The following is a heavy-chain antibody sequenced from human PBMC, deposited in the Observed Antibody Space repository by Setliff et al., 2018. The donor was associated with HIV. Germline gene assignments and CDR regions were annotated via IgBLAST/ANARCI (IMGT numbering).Heavy chain of an antibody. CDR1: GFTFSSSA. J-gene: IGHJ6*02. Sequence: GGSLRLSCAASGFTFSSSAMSWVRQAPGKGLEWVAAITSDGSNEYYADSGKGRFTISRDNSKNTLYVQMNSLRAEDTAVYYCARASGCTNGVCYAYGYYSLDVWGQGTTVTVSS. CDR3: ARASGCTNGVCYAYGYYSLDV. CDR2: ITSDGSNE. V-gene: IGHV3-30*04. D-gene: IGHD2-8*01.